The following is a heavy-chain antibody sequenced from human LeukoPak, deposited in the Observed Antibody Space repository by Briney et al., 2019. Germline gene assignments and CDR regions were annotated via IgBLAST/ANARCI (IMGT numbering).Heavy chain of an antibody. CDR1: GGSISSYY. CDR2: RHDSGSS. Sequence: SETLSLTCTVSGGSISSYYWSWIRQPPGKGLEWIGHRHDSGSSNYNPSLKSRVTISIDTSKNQFSLKLNSVTAADTADYYCARAPVVRGVFGWFDFWGQGVLVTVSS. CDR3: ARAPVVRGVFGWFDF. V-gene: IGHV4-59*01. D-gene: IGHD3-10*01. J-gene: IGHJ5*01.